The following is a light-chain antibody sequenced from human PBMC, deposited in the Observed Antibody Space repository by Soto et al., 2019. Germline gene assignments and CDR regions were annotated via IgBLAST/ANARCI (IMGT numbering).Light chain of an antibody. CDR2: STY. V-gene: IGLV7-43*01. J-gene: IGLJ3*02. CDR1: TGAVTSDYY. CDR3: LLYHGAAQV. Sequence: QTVVTQEPSLTVSPGGTVTLTCSSSTGAVTSDYYPNWLQQKPGQAPRPLIHSTYTRQFWTPARFSGSLLGGKAALTVSDVQPEDEADYYCLLYHGAAQVFGGGTKLTVL.